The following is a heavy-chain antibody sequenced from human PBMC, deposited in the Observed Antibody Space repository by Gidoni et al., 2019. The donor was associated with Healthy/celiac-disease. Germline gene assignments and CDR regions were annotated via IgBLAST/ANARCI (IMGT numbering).Heavy chain of an antibody. CDR2: IYYSGSA. J-gene: IGHJ4*02. CDR1: GGSISSYY. V-gene: IGHV4-59*01. D-gene: IGHD6-13*01. Sequence: YGGSISSYYWSWIRQPPGKGLEWIGYIYYSGSANYNPSLQSRVTISVDTSKNQFSLKLSSVTAADTAVYYCARILAAAGTRHFDYWGQGTLVTVSS. CDR3: ARILAAAGTRHFDY.